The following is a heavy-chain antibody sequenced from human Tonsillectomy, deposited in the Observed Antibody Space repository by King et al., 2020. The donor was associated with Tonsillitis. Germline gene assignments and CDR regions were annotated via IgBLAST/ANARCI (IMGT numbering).Heavy chain of an antibody. D-gene: IGHD6-13*01. CDR3: ARPAGPDCSSHMDY. CDR2: ISASGGNT. J-gene: IGHJ4*01. CDR1: GFTFSNYA. Sequence: VQLVESGGGLVQPGKSLRLSCTASGFTFSNYAMSWVRQAPGKGLEWVSAISASGGNTYYADSVKGRFTISRDNSKNTLYLQMNSLRAEDTAVYYCARPAGPDCSSHMDYWGQGNLVTVSS. V-gene: IGHV3-23*04.